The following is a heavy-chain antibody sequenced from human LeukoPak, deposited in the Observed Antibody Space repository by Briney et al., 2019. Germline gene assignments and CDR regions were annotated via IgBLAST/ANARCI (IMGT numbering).Heavy chain of an antibody. J-gene: IGHJ4*02. V-gene: IGHV4-39*07. CDR3: ARRPSYSSGWSFHY. CDR2: IFYSGST. D-gene: IGHD6-19*01. Sequence: SETLSLTCTVSGGSISTSSYYWGWVRQPPGKGLEWIGNIFYSGSTYYSPSLKSRLTISLDTSRNQFSLKLNSVTAADTAVYYCARRPSYSSGWSFHYWGQGTLVTVSS. CDR1: GGSISTSSYY.